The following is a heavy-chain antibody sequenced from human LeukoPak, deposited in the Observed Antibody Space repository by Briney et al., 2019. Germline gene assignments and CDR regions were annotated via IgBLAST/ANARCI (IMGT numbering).Heavy chain of an antibody. J-gene: IGHJ6*02. CDR3: VRELYNYGMDV. V-gene: IGHV3-30*03. Sequence: GGSLRLSCAASGFILSTNAMHWVRQAPGKGLEWLTVISFDGNKKLYADSVKGRFTISRDNSKNTLYLQMNSLRPEDTAVFYCVRELYNYGMDVWGQGTTVTV. CDR1: GFILSTNA. CDR2: ISFDGNKK.